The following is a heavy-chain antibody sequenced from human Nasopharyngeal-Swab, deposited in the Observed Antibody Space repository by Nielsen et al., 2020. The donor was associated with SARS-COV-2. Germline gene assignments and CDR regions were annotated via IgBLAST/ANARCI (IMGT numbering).Heavy chain of an antibody. J-gene: IGHJ3*02. CDR1: GFTFSSYD. V-gene: IGHV3-13*01. Sequence: GESLKISCAASGFTFSSYDMHWVRQATGKGLEWVSAIGTAGDTYYPGSVKGRFTISRENAKNSLYLQMNSLRAGDTAVYYCAKEDRFCAFDIWGQGTMVTVSS. D-gene: IGHD2-15*01. CDR3: AKEDRFCAFDI. CDR2: IGTAGDT.